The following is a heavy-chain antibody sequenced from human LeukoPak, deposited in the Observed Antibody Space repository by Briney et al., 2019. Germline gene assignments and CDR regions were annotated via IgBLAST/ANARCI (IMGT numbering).Heavy chain of an antibody. D-gene: IGHD3-9*01. CDR2: IYYSGST. J-gene: IGHJ6*02. Sequence: PSETLSLTCTVSGGSISSYYWSWIRQPPGKGLEWIGYIYYSGSTNYNPSLKSRVTISVDTSKNQFSLKLSSVTAADTAVYYCARHRPYDIHGMDVWGQGTTVTVSS. CDR3: ARHRPYDIHGMDV. CDR1: GGSISSYY. V-gene: IGHV4-59*08.